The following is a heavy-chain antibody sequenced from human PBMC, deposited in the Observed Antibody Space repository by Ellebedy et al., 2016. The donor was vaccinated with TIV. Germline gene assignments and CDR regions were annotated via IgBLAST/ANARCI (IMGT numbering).Heavy chain of an antibody. CDR3: ARDLRDSSSSRYYYGMDV. Sequence: ASVQVSCKASGYTFTSYYMHWVRQAPGQGLEWMGIINPSGGSTSYAQKFQGRVTMTRDTSTSTVYMELSSLRSEETAVYYCARDLRDSSSSRYYYGMDVWGQGTTVTVSS. J-gene: IGHJ6*02. CDR2: INPSGGST. CDR1: GYTFTSYY. D-gene: IGHD6-6*01. V-gene: IGHV1-46*01.